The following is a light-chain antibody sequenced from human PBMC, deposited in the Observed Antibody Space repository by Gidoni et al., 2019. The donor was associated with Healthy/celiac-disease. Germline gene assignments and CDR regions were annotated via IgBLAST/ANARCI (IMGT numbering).Light chain of an antibody. Sequence: QSALTQPASVSGSPGQSITISCTGTSSDVGGYNYVSLYQQHPGQAPKLMIYDVSNRPSGVSNRFSGSKSGNTASLTISGLQAEDEADYYCSSYTSSSTPYVFGTGTKVTVL. J-gene: IGLJ1*01. CDR3: SSYTSSSTPYV. CDR1: SSDVGGYNY. V-gene: IGLV2-14*01. CDR2: DVS.